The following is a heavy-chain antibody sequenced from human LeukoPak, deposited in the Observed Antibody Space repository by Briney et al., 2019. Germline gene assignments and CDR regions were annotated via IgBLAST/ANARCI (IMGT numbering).Heavy chain of an antibody. V-gene: IGHV3-48*03. CDR2: ITNTGRTI. CDR3: ARGGAYGMMGY. J-gene: IGHJ4*02. Sequence: AGGSLRPSYVASGFSFSSFEMNWVRQAPGKGLEWLSYITNTGRTIYYADSVKGRFTISRDNAKNSLYLHMNSLRGDDTAIYYCARGGAYGMMGYWGQGTLVTVSS. CDR1: GFSFSSFE. D-gene: IGHD4-17*01.